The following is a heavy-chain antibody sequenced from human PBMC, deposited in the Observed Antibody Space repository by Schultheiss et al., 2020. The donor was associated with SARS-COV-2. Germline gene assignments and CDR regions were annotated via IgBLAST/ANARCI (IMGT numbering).Heavy chain of an antibody. CDR1: GGSISSYY. J-gene: IGHJ4*02. CDR2: IYYSGST. V-gene: IGHV4-59*08. CDR3: ASRRLRLGELSLYGNDY. D-gene: IGHD3-16*02. Sequence: SETLSLTCAVSGGSISSYYWSWIRQPPGKGLEWIGYIYYSGSTNYNPSLKSRVTISVDTSKNQFSLKLSSVTAADTAVYYCASRRLRLGELSLYGNDYWGQGTLVTVSS.